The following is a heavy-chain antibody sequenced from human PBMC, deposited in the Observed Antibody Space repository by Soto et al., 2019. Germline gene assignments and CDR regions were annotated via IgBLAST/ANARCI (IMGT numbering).Heavy chain of an antibody. CDR1: GYTFTHYD. CDR2: MNPNSGNT. J-gene: IGHJ5*02. Sequence: QVQLVQSGAEVKKPGASVKVSCKASGYTFTHYDINWVRQAPGQGLEWMGWMNPNSGNTGYAQKFQGRVTMTRDTSINTVFLELSSLRSEDTAVYYCARQGLEYSSAPWFDRWGQGTRVTVSS. V-gene: IGHV1-8*01. D-gene: IGHD6-6*01. CDR3: ARQGLEYSSAPWFDR.